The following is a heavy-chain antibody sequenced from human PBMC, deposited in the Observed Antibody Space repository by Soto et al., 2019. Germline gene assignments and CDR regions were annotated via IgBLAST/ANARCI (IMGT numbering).Heavy chain of an antibody. D-gene: IGHD4-17*01. J-gene: IGHJ4*02. CDR2: ISSSSSFI. CDR1: GFTFSSYA. CDR3: AGVGGDYRSARQGPFDY. Sequence: TGGSLRLSCAASGFTFSSYAVNWVRQAPGKGLEWVSSISSSSSFIDYADSVKGRFTISRDNAKNSLYLQTNSLRAEDTALYYCAGVGGDYRSARQGPFDYWGQGALVTVSS. V-gene: IGHV3-21*04.